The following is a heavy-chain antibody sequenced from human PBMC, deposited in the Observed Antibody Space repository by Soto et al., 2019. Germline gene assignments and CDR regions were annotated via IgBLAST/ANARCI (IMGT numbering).Heavy chain of an antibody. Sequence: SETLSLTCTVSGGSISSYYWSWIRQPAGKGLEWIGRIYTSGSTNYNPSLKSRVTMSVDTSKNQFSLKLSSVTAADTAVYYCARGRGSSGWYTGEYYFDYWGQGTLVTVSS. CDR1: GGSISSYY. V-gene: IGHV4-4*07. CDR2: IYTSGST. D-gene: IGHD6-19*01. CDR3: ARGRGSSGWYTGEYYFDY. J-gene: IGHJ4*02.